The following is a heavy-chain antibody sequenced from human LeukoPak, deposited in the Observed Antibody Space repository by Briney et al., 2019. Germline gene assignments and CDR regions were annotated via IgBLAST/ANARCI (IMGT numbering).Heavy chain of an antibody. CDR1: GGTFSSYG. J-gene: IGHJ3*02. CDR2: ISAYNGNT. Sequence: ASVKVSCKASGGTFSSYGISWVRQAPGQGLEWMGWISAYNGNTNYAQKLQGRVTMTTDTSTSTAYMELRSLRSDDTAVYYCARDTYYYDSSLDDAFDIWGQGTMVTVSS. V-gene: IGHV1-18*01. D-gene: IGHD3-22*01. CDR3: ARDTYYYDSSLDDAFDI.